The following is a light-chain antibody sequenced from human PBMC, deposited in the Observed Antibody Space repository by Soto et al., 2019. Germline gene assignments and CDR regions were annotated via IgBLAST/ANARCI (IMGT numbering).Light chain of an antibody. CDR2: GAS. CDR3: QQYSSSPQT. V-gene: IGKV3D-15*01. Sequence: EIVMTQSPATLSVSPGERATLSCRASQSVGSDLAWYQQKPGQAPRLVIYGASSRATGIPARFSGSGSGTDFTLTISRLEPEDFAVYYCQQYSSSPQTFGQGTKVDIK. J-gene: IGKJ1*01. CDR1: QSVGSD.